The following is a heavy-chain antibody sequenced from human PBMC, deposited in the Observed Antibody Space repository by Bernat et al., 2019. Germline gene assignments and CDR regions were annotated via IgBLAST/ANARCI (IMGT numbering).Heavy chain of an antibody. J-gene: IGHJ5*02. Sequence: QVQLQQWGAGLLKPSETLSLTCAVYGGSFSGYYWSWIRQPPGKGLEWIGEINHSGSTNYNPSLKSRVTISVDTSKNQFSLKLSSVTAADTAVYYCAKTAGGRKYYYGSGSYYPLGWFDPWGQGTLVTVSS. CDR2: INHSGST. CDR3: AKTAGGRKYYYGSGSYYPLGWFDP. CDR1: GGSFSGYY. V-gene: IGHV4-34*01. D-gene: IGHD3-10*01.